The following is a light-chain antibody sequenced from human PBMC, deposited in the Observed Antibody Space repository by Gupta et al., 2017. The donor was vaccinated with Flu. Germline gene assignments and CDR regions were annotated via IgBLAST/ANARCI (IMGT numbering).Light chain of an antibody. J-gene: IGKJ2*01. Sequence: EIVLTQSPATLSLSPGERATLSCRASQSVSSYLAWYQQKPGQAPRLLIYDASNSATGIPARVSGSGSGTDFTLTISSREPEDVEVYYCQQRSNWPPLYTFGQGTKLEIK. CDR1: QSVSSY. CDR2: DAS. V-gene: IGKV3-11*01. CDR3: QQRSNWPPLYT.